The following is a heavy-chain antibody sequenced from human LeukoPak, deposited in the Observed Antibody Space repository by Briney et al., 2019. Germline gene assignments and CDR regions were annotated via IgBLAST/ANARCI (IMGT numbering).Heavy chain of an antibody. CDR1: GFTVSSYY. Sequence: GGSLRLSCAASGFTVSSYYMTWVRQAPGKGLEWVSIIYSGGRTYYADPVKGRFTISRDNSKNTLYLQMNSLRAEDTAVYYCARDHFGDYPNLSYWGQGTLVTVSS. D-gene: IGHD4-17*01. CDR3: ARDHFGDYPNLSY. J-gene: IGHJ4*02. V-gene: IGHV3-53*01. CDR2: IYSGGRT.